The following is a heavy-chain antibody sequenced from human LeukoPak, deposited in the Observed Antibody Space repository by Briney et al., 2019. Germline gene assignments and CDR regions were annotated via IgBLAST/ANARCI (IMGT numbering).Heavy chain of an antibody. CDR1: GFTFSNYW. CDR3: ARDSVAHYYGMDV. J-gene: IGHJ6*02. Sequence: GGSLRLSCAASGFTFSNYWMTWVRQAPGKGLEWVANIKRDGSEKYHVDSVKGRFTISRDNAKNSLYLQMNSLRAEDTAVYYCARDSVAHYYGMDVWGQGTTVTVSS. D-gene: IGHD6-19*01. CDR2: IKRDGSEK. V-gene: IGHV3-7*01.